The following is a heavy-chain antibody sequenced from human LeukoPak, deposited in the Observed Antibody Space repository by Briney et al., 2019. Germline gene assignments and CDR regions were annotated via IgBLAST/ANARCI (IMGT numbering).Heavy chain of an antibody. D-gene: IGHD4/OR15-4a*01. Sequence: GGSLRLSCAVSGFTFTSYWMSWVRQAPGKELEWLANIKQDESEKYYVDSVKGRFTISRDNAKNSLYLQMNSLRADDTAVFYCARGLTVDFWGEGTLVTVS. V-gene: IGHV3-7*04. CDR1: GFTFTSYW. CDR3: ARGLTVDF. CDR2: IKQDESEK. J-gene: IGHJ4*02.